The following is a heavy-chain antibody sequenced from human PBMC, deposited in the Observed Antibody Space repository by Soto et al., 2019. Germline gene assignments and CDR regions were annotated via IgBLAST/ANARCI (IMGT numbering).Heavy chain of an antibody. Sequence: PSETLSLTCAVSSGSISSSHWWSWVRQTPGKGLEWIGEIYQSGVTNYNPSLKSRVTISLDKSKNQFSLGLTSVTAADTAVYYCARSNTGFIYWYFDLWGRGTLVTVSS. CDR2: IYQSGVT. V-gene: IGHV4-4*02. CDR1: SGSISSSHW. CDR3: ARSNTGFIYWYFDL. D-gene: IGHD1-1*01. J-gene: IGHJ2*01.